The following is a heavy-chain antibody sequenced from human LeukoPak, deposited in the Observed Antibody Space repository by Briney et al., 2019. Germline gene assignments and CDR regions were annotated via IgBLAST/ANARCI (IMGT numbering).Heavy chain of an antibody. D-gene: IGHD2-2*01. J-gene: IGHJ6*03. V-gene: IGHV1-2*02. CDR3: ARGPSSYCSSTSCYSWRYYYMDV. CDR2: INPNSGGT. CDR1: GYTFTGYF. Sequence: ASVKVSCKASGYTFTGYFIHWVRQAPGQGLEWMGWINPNSGGTNYAQKFQGRVTMTRDTSISTAYMELSRLRSDDTAVYYCARGPSSYCSSTSCYSWRYYYMDVWGKGTTVTISS.